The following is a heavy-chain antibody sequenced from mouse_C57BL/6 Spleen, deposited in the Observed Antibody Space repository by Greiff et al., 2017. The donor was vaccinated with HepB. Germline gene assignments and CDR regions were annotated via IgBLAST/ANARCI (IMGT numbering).Heavy chain of an antibody. J-gene: IGHJ2*01. CDR2: IYPGNSDT. CDR3: TWGYLEVPFDY. D-gene: IGHD5-1*01. Sequence: EVQLQQSGTVLARPGASVKMSCKTSGYTFTSYWMHWVKQRPGQGLEWIGAIYPGNSDTSYNQKFKGKAKLTAVTSASTAYMELSSLTNEDSAVYYCTWGYLEVPFDYWGQGTTLTVSS. V-gene: IGHV1-5*01. CDR1: GYTFTSYW.